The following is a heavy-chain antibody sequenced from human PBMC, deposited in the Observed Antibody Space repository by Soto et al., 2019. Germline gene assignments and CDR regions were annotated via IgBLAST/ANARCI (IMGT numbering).Heavy chain of an antibody. D-gene: IGHD6-19*01. CDR2: IYDSEST. J-gene: IGHJ2*01. V-gene: IGHV4-39*01. Sequence: HLQLQESGPGLVKPSETLSLTCTVSGDSITSSPYYWGWIRQPPGKGLEWIASIYDSESTYYNPSHKRRVPLSVDKSKNQFSLKLSSVTAADTAVYYCARHHNSGWYVWYFDLWGRGTLITVSS. CDR3: ARHHNSGWYVWYFDL. CDR1: GDSITSSPYY.